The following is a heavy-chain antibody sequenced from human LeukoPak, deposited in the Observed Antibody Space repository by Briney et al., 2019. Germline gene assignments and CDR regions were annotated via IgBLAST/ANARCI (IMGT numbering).Heavy chain of an antibody. CDR1: GYTFTSYC. CDR3: ARWGGYYDSSGTFDY. J-gene: IGHJ4*02. CDR2: INPSGGST. V-gene: IGHV1-46*01. D-gene: IGHD3-22*01. Sequence: GASLKVSCKASGYTFTSYCMHWVRQAPGQGLEWMGIINPSGGSTSYAQKFQGRVTMTRDTSTSTVYMELSSLRSEDTAVYYCARWGGYYDSSGTFDYWGQGTLVTVSS.